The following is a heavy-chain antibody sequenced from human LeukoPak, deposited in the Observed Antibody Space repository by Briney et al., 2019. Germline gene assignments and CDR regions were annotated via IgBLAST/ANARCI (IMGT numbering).Heavy chain of an antibody. CDR1: GGTFSSYA. V-gene: IGHV1-69*13. Sequence: SVKVSCKASGGTFSSYAISWVRQAPGQGLEWMGGIIRIFGTANYAQKFQGRVTITADESTSTAYMELSSLRSEDTAVYYCASLDFWSGYYASPYYYYYMDVWGKGTTVTVSS. J-gene: IGHJ6*03. CDR2: IIRIFGTA. D-gene: IGHD3-3*01. CDR3: ASLDFWSGYYASPYYYYYMDV.